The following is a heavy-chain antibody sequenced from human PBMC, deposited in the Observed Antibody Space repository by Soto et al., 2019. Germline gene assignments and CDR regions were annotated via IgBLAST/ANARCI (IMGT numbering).Heavy chain of an antibody. CDR3: AKDPFLEWPVGYYFDY. J-gene: IGHJ4*01. D-gene: IGHD3-3*01. Sequence: GGSLRLSCAASGFTFSSYGMHWVRQAPGKGLEWVAVISYDGSNKYYADSVKGRFTISRDNSKNTLYLQMNSLRAEDTAESNCAKDPFLEWPVGYYFDYCGHGTLVTDSS. CDR1: GFTFSSYG. CDR2: ISYDGSNK. V-gene: IGHV3-30*18.